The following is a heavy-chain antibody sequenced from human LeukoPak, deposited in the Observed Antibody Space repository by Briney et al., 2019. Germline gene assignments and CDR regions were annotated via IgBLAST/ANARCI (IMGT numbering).Heavy chain of an antibody. CDR3: VRGLDCSSTSCHYYYYMDV. CDR2: MNPNSGNT. Sequence: ASVKVSCKASGYTFTSYDINWVRQATGQGLEWMGWMNPNSGNTGYAQKFQGRVTMTRTTSISTAYMELSSLRSEDTAVYYCVRGLDCSSTSCHYYYYMDVWGKGTTVTVSS. CDR1: GYTFTSYD. J-gene: IGHJ6*03. D-gene: IGHD2-2*01. V-gene: IGHV1-8*01.